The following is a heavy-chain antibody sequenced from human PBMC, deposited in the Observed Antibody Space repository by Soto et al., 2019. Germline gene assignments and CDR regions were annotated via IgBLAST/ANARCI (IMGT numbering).Heavy chain of an antibody. CDR2: LYHIGST. CDR3: RSSTSCYDESCVDV. V-gene: IGHV4-38-2*02. CDR1: GYSISSGNY. J-gene: IGHJ6*02. Sequence: TLSLTCTVSGYSISSGNYWAWIRQPPGRGLEWIGSLYHIGSTHYNTSLKSRVTISVDTSKNHFSLELSSVTAADTAIYYCRSSTSCYDESCVDVWGQGTMVTVSS. D-gene: IGHD2-2*01.